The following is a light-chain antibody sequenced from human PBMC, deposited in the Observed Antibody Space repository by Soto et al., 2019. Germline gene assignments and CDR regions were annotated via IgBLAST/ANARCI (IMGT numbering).Light chain of an antibody. CDR2: DAS. J-gene: IGKJ1*01. CDR3: QQYKSYST. V-gene: IGKV1-5*01. CDR1: QSLNTR. Sequence: DIQLTQSPSTLSASVGDRFTLTCRASQSLNTRLAWYQQRPGKAPKLLIYDASTLESGVPSRFSGGGSGTEFTLTINNLQPDDLATYICQQYKSYSTFGRGTKVDIK.